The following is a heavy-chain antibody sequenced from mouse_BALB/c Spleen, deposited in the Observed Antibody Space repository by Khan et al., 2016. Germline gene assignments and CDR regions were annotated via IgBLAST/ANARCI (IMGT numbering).Heavy chain of an antibody. CDR1: GYSITSDYA. J-gene: IGHJ3*01. V-gene: IGHV3-2*02. Sequence: EVQLQESGPGLVKPSQSLSLTCTVTGYSITSDYAWNWIRQFPGNKLEWMGYIGYSGSTRYSPSLKSRISITRDSSKNQFFLQLNSVTTEDTATYYCALLRLAYWGQGTLVTVSA. CDR3: ALLRLAY. D-gene: IGHD1-2*01. CDR2: IGYSGST.